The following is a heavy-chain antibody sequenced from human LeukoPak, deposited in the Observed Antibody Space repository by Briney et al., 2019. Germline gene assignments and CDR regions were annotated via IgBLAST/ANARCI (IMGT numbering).Heavy chain of an antibody. V-gene: IGHV3-11*06. Sequence: GGSLRLSCAASGFTFSDYYMSWIRQAPGKGLEWVSYISSSSSYIYYADSVKGRFTISRDNAKNSLYLQMNSLRAEDTAVYYCARDGYDILTGYPYYGMDVWGQGTTVTVSS. J-gene: IGHJ6*02. D-gene: IGHD3-9*01. CDR3: ARDGYDILTGYPYYGMDV. CDR1: GFTFSDYY. CDR2: ISSSSSYI.